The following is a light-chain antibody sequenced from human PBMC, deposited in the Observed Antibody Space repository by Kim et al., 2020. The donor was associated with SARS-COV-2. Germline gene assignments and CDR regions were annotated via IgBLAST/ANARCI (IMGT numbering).Light chain of an antibody. Sequence: VSPGERATLACRASQSVNSNLAWYQQRPGQPPRLLIFGASTRASDIPARFSGSGSGTEFTLTISSLQSEDFAVYYCQQYNSWPPYTFGQGTKLEI. CDR3: QQYNSWPPYT. CDR1: QSVNSN. V-gene: IGKV3-15*01. CDR2: GAS. J-gene: IGKJ2*01.